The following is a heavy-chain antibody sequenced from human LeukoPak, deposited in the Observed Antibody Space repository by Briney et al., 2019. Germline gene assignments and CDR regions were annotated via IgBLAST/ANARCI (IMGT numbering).Heavy chain of an antibody. D-gene: IGHD3-10*01. Sequence: SETLSLTCTVSGGSISSYYWSWIRQPAGKGLEWIGRIYTSGSTNYNPSLESRVTMSVDTSKNQFSLKLSSVTAADTAVYYCAGHYGSGSYYPDAFDIWGQGTMVTVSS. CDR2: IYTSGST. CDR1: GGSISSYY. CDR3: AGHYGSGSYYPDAFDI. V-gene: IGHV4-4*07. J-gene: IGHJ3*02.